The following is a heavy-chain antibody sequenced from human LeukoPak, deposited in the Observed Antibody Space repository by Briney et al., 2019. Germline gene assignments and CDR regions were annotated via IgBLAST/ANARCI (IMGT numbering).Heavy chain of an antibody. J-gene: IGHJ4*02. D-gene: IGHD3-10*01. CDR2: ISGSGGST. CDR3: VKGLHGSGSYYSGY. CDR1: GFTFSSYA. Sequence: GGSLRLSCAASGFTFSSYAMSWVRQAPGKGLEWVSAISGSGGSTYYADSVKGRFTISRDNSKNTLYLQMDGLRAEDTAVYYCVKGLHGSGSYYSGYWGQGTLVTVSS. V-gene: IGHV3-23*01.